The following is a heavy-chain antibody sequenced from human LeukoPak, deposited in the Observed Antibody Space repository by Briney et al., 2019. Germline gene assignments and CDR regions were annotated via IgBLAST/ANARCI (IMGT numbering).Heavy chain of an antibody. CDR3: ARLYCGGDCYLDAFDI. CDR1: GGSISSSSYY. J-gene: IGHJ3*02. CDR2: IYYSGST. V-gene: IGHV4-39*01. D-gene: IGHD2-21*02. Sequence: KPSETLSLTCTVSGGSISSSSYYWGWIRQPPGKGLEWIGSIYYSGSTYYNPSLKSRVTISVDTSKNQFSLKLSSVTAADTAVYYCARLYCGGDCYLDAFDIWGQETMVTVSS.